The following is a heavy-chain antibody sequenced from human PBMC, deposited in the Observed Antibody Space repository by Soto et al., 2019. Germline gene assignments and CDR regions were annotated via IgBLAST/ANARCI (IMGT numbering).Heavy chain of an antibody. V-gene: IGHV3-7*05. CDR1: GFTFSSYW. D-gene: IGHD2-2*01. CDR2: IKQDGSEK. Sequence: GGSLRLSCAASGFTFSSYWMSWVRQAPGKGLEWVANIKQDGSEKYYVDSVKGRFTISRDNAKNSLYLQMNSLRAEDTAVYYCARVERTTRSPDFDYWGQGTLVTVSS. J-gene: IGHJ4*02. CDR3: ARVERTTRSPDFDY.